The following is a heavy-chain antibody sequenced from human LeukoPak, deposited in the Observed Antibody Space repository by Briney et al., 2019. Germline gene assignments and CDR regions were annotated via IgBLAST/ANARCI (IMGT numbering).Heavy chain of an antibody. V-gene: IGHV4-61*02. J-gene: IGHJ4*02. CDR1: GGSISSGSYY. CDR3: ARESLVRGLVDY. Sequence: SQTLSLTCTVSGGSISSGSYYWSWIRQPAGKGLEWIGRIYTSGSTNYNPSLKSRVTMSVDTSKNQFSLKLSSVTAADTAVYYCARESLVRGLVDYWGQGTLVTVSS. CDR2: IYTSGST. D-gene: IGHD3-10*02.